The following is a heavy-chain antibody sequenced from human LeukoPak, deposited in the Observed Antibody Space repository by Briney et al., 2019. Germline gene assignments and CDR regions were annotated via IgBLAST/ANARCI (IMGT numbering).Heavy chain of an antibody. Sequence: ASVKVSCKASGYTFTGYYMHWVRQAPGQGLEWMGWINPNSGGTNYAQKFQGRVTMTRDTSISTAYMELSRLRSDDTAVYYCARGDGPGKAENWFDPWGQGTLVTVSS. CDR1: GYTFTGYY. J-gene: IGHJ5*02. CDR3: ARGDGPGKAENWFDP. CDR2: INPNSGGT. D-gene: IGHD6-13*01. V-gene: IGHV1-2*02.